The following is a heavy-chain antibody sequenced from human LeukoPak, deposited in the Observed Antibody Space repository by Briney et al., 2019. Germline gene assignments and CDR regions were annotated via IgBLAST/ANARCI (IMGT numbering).Heavy chain of an antibody. V-gene: IGHV4-59*01. CDR1: GFTISSYC. Sequence: SETLSLTCAVSGFTISSYCWSWIRQPPGKGLEWIWYIYYSGSTNYNPSLKSRFTISIDTSKNPFSLKLSSVTAADTAVYCCARRKSSTNWFDPWGQGTMVTVFS. J-gene: IGHJ5*02. D-gene: IGHD6-13*01. CDR3: ARRKSSTNWFDP. CDR2: IYYSGST.